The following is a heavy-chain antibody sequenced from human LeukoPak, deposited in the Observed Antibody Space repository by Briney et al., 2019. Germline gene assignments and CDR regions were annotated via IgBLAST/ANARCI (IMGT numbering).Heavy chain of an antibody. CDR1: GFTFNTYA. Sequence: PGGSLRLSCAASGFTFNTYAMHWVRQAPGKGREWVAFIRYDGSTKSCADSVKGRFTISRDNSKNMLYLQMNSLRVEDTAVYYCAKAFDSSVVSPPGNWGQGTLVTVSS. CDR3: AKAFDSSVVSPPGN. V-gene: IGHV3-30*02. CDR2: IRYDGSTK. J-gene: IGHJ4*02. D-gene: IGHD6-19*01.